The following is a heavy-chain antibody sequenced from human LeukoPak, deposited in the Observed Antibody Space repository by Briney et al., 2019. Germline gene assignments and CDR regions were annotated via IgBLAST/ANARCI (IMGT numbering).Heavy chain of an antibody. CDR3: ARGNRDQLLYALYYFDY. Sequence: ASVKVSCKASGGTSSSYAISWVRQAPGQGLEWMGWINPNSGGTNYAQKFQGRVTMTRDTSISTAYMELSRLRSDDTAVYYCARGNRDQLLYALYYFDYWGQGTLVTVSS. CDR1: GGTSSSYA. J-gene: IGHJ4*02. D-gene: IGHD2-2*02. V-gene: IGHV1-2*02. CDR2: INPNSGGT.